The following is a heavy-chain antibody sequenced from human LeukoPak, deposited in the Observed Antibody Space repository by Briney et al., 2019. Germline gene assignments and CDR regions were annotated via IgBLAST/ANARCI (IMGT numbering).Heavy chain of an antibody. CDR2: ISSSGYTI. J-gene: IGHJ4*02. D-gene: IGHD3-10*01. CDR1: VFTFSSYE. CDR3: ARDPGGDLDS. V-gene: IGHV3-48*03. Sequence: PGGSLRLSCAASVFTFSSYEMRWVRQAPEKGLEWVSYISSSGYTIYHADSVEGRFTISRDNAKNTLYLQINSLRAEDTAVYYCARDPGGDLDSWGQGTLVTVSS.